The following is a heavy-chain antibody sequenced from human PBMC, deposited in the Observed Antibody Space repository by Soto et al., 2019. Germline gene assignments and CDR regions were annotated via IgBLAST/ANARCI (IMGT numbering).Heavy chain of an antibody. CDR1: GFTFNTYG. J-gene: IGHJ2*01. D-gene: IGHD1-26*01. V-gene: IGHV3-30*03. CDR2: ISYDGINK. Sequence: QVQLVEAGGGVVQPGRSLGLSCAATGFTFNTYGMHWVRQAPGKGQEWVAAISYDGINKYYVDSVKGRFTISRDNSKNTQYVQMNSLRAEDTALYYCARSPQPTRGIHWYFDLWGRGILVTVSS. CDR3: ARSPQPTRGIHWYFDL.